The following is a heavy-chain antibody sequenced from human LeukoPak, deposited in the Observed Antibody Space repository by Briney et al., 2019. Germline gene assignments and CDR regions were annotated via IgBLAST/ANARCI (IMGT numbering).Heavy chain of an antibody. CDR2: INPNSGGT. Sequence: ASVKVSCKASGYTFTGYYMHWVRQAPGQGLEWMGWINPNSGGTNYEQKFQGRVTMTRDTSISTAYMKMRRLGSDDTAVYYCARASGYSGYDHSDYWGQGTLVTVSS. J-gene: IGHJ4*02. D-gene: IGHD5-12*01. CDR3: ARASGYSGYDHSDY. CDR1: GYTFTGYY. V-gene: IGHV1-2*02.